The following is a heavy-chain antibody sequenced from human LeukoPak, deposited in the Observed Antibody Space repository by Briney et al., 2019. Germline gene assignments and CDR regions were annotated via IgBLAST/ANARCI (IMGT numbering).Heavy chain of an antibody. CDR1: GYTFTGYY. J-gene: IGHJ3*02. V-gene: IGHV1-18*04. CDR2: ISAYNGNT. Sequence: ASVKVSCKASGYTFTGYYMHWVRQAPGQGLEWMGWISAYNGNTNYAQKLQGRVTMTTDTSTSTAYLELRSLRSDDTAVYYCARDQSYRYDSSGIGAFDIWGQGTMVTVSS. CDR3: ARDQSYRYDSSGIGAFDI. D-gene: IGHD3-22*01.